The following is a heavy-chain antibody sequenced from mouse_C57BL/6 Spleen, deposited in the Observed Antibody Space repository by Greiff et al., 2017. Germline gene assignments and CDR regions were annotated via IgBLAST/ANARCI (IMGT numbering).Heavy chain of an antibody. CDR2: INPGSGGT. Sequence: QVQLQQSGAELVRPGTSVKVSCKASGYAFTNYLIEWVKQRPGQGLEWIGVINPGSGGTNYNEKFKGKATLTADKSSSTAYMQLSSLTSEDSAVYFCARDSSSSLHFDYWGQGTTLTVSS. D-gene: IGHD1-1*01. J-gene: IGHJ2*01. CDR3: ARDSSSSLHFDY. V-gene: IGHV1-54*01. CDR1: GYAFTNYL.